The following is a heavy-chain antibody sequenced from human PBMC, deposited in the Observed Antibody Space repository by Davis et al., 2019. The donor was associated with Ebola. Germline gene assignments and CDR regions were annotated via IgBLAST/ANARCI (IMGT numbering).Heavy chain of an antibody. CDR2: ISSDGSST. Sequence: GESLKISCSASGFTFSSYWMHWVRQAPGKGLVWVSRISSDGSSTSYADSVRGRFTISRDNAKNTLYLQMDSLRAEDTAVCHCARVIHFPGIGTDVWGQGATVTVSS. V-gene: IGHV3-74*01. J-gene: IGHJ6*02. D-gene: IGHD2/OR15-2a*01. CDR1: GFTFSSYW. CDR3: ARVIHFPGIGTDV.